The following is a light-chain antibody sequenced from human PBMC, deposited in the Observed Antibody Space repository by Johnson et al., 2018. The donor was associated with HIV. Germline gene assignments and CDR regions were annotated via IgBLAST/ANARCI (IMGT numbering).Light chain of an antibody. CDR2: ENN. V-gene: IGLV1-51*02. CDR3: GTWDSSLSAFYV. CDR1: SSNIGNNY. Sequence: SVLTQPPSVSAAPGQQVTISCSGSSSNIGNNYVSWYQQLPGTAPKLLIYENNKRPSGIPDRFSGSKSGTSATLGITGLQTGDEADYYCGTWDSSLSAFYVFGTGTKVTVL. J-gene: IGLJ1*01.